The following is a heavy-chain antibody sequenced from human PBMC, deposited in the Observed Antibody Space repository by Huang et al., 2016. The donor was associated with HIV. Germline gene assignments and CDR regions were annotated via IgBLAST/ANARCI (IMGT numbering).Heavy chain of an antibody. CDR1: GGSFSGHY. Sequence: QVQLQQWGAGLLKPSETLSLTCAVYGGSFSGHYWSWIRQPPGKGLEWIGEINHSGSTNGTPSLKSRVTISVDTAKNQFSRKLSSVTAADTAVYYCARARRYYYNYYMDVWDKGTTVTVSS. J-gene: IGHJ6*03. CDR3: ARARRYYYNYYMDV. CDR2: INHSGST. V-gene: IGHV4-34*01. D-gene: IGHD3-9*01.